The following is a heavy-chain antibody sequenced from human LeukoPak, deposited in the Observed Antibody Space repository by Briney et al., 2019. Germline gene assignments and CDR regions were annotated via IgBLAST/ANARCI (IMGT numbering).Heavy chain of an antibody. CDR2: IFNSENI. CDR1: GGSISSSY. CDR3: ARLDGTVLFFDS. Sequence: SETLSLTCTVSGGSISSSYWGWIRQPPGKGLEWIAYIFNSENINYNPSLKSRVTISVDTSKNQFSLELSYVTAADTAVYFCARLDGTVLFFDSWGLGTLVTVSP. V-gene: IGHV4-4*09. J-gene: IGHJ4*02. D-gene: IGHD1-7*01.